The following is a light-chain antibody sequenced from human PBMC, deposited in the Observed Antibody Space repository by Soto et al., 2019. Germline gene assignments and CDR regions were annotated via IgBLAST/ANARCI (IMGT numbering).Light chain of an antibody. CDR3: QQYGTSPSWT. CDR2: GAS. V-gene: IGKV3-20*01. J-gene: IGKJ1*01. CDR1: QSVSSNT. Sequence: ETVLTQSPGTLSLSPGERATLSCRASQSVSSNTLAWYQQKPGQAPRLLIYGASIRAAGIPDRFSGSGSGTDFTLTVTRLEPDDFEVYYCQQYGTSPSWTFGQGNKVEIK.